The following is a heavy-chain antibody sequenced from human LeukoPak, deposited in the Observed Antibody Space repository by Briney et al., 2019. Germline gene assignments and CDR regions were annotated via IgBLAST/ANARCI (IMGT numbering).Heavy chain of an antibody. CDR3: ARRGDSSGYYYPKYYFDY. CDR1: GVSISSSNSY. Sequence: SETLSLTCTVSGVSISSSNSYWGWIRQPPGKGLEWIGSIYYSGSTYYNPSLKSRVTISVDTSKNQFSLKLSSVTAADTAVYYCARRGDSSGYYYPKYYFDYWGQGTLVTVSS. D-gene: IGHD3-22*01. J-gene: IGHJ4*02. CDR2: IYYSGST. V-gene: IGHV4-39*01.